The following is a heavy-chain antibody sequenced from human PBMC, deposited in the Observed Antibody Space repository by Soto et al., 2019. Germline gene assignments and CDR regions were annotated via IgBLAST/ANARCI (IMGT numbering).Heavy chain of an antibody. CDR1: GGTFSRYT. CDR3: ARQFDYESSGYYYAY. Sequence: SVKVSCKASGGTFSRYTISWVRQAPGQGLEWMGGITPMFGTANYAQKFQGRVTIAADESTSTAYMELSSLRSEDTAVYYCARQFDYESSGYYYAYWGQGTVVTVSS. V-gene: IGHV1-69*13. J-gene: IGHJ4*02. D-gene: IGHD3-22*01. CDR2: ITPMFGTA.